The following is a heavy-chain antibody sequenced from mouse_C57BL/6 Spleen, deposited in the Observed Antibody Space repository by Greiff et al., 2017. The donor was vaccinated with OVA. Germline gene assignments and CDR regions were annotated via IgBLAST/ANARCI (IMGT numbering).Heavy chain of an antibody. CDR3: ARYDPTMSMDY. D-gene: IGHD1-1*02. J-gene: IGHJ4*01. CDR1: GYTFTSYW. Sequence: QVQLQQPGAELVKPGASVKLSCKASGYTFTSYWMQWVQQRPGQGLEWIGEIDPSDSYTNSNQKFKGKATLTVATSSSTAYMQLSSLTSEDAAVYYCARYDPTMSMDYWGQGTSVTVSS. V-gene: IGHV1-50*01. CDR2: IDPSDSYT.